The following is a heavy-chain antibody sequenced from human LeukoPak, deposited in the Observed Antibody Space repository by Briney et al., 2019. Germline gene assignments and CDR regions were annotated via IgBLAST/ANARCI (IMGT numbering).Heavy chain of an antibody. V-gene: IGHV4-31*03. CDR1: GGSISSGGYY. CDR2: ICYSGST. J-gene: IGHJ5*02. D-gene: IGHD2-2*02. CDR3: AREKSGIVVVPAAISGRWFDP. Sequence: SETLSLTCTVSGGSISSGGYYWSWIRQHPGKGLEWIGYICYSGSTYYNPSLKSRVTISVDTSKNQFSLKLSSVTAADTAVYYCAREKSGIVVVPAAISGRWFDPWGQGTLVTVSS.